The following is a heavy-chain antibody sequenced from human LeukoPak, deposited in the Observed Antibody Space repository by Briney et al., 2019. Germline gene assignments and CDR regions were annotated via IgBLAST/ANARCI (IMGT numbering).Heavy chain of an antibody. CDR1: GGTFSSYA. CDR2: IIPIFGTA. J-gene: IGHJ4*02. CDR3: ARDEARITIFGVAGYFDY. V-gene: IGHV1-69*05. D-gene: IGHD3-3*01. Sequence: SVKVSCTASGGTFSSYAISWVRQAPGQGLEWMGGIIPIFGTANYAQKFQGRVTITRDTSASTAYMVLSSLRSEDTAVYYCARDEARITIFGVAGYFDYWGQGTLVTVSS.